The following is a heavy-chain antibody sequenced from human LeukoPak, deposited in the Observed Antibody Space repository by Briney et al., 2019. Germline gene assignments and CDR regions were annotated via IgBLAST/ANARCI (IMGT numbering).Heavy chain of an antibody. Sequence: ASVTVSCKASGYTFTSYGISWVRQAPGQRLEWMGWISAYNGNTNYAQKLQGRVTMTTDTSTSTAYMELRSLRSDDTAVYYCARRSRIAARPYYYYYMDVWGKGTTVTVSS. CDR3: ARRSRIAARPYYYYYMDV. CDR1: GYTFTSYG. D-gene: IGHD6-6*01. V-gene: IGHV1-18*01. J-gene: IGHJ6*03. CDR2: ISAYNGNT.